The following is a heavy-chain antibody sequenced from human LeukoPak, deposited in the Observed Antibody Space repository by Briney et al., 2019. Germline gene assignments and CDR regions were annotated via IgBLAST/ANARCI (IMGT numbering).Heavy chain of an antibody. J-gene: IGHJ4*02. CDR2: ISSSSSYI. V-gene: IGHV3-21*01. CDR3: ARVDILTGYFFDY. Sequence: PGGSLRLSCAASGFTFSSYSMNWVRQAPGRGLEWVSSISSSSSYIYYADSVKGRFTISRDNAKNSLYLQMNSLRAEDTAVYYYARVDILTGYFFDYWGQGTLVTVSS. D-gene: IGHD3-9*01. CDR1: GFTFSSYS.